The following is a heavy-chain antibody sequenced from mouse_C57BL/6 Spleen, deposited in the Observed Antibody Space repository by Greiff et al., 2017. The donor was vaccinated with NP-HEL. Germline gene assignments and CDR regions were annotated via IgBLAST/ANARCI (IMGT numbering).Heavy chain of an antibody. CDR1: GYTFTSYW. D-gene: IGHD4-1*01. J-gene: IGHJ1*03. Sequence: QVQLQQPGAELVRPGSSVKLSCKASGYTFTSYWMDWVKQRPGQGLEWIGNIYPSDSATHYNQKFKDKATLTVDKSSSTAYMQHRSLTSEDSAVYYCASRGTGRYFDVWGTGTTVTVSS. CDR2: IYPSDSAT. V-gene: IGHV1-61*01. CDR3: ASRGTGRYFDV.